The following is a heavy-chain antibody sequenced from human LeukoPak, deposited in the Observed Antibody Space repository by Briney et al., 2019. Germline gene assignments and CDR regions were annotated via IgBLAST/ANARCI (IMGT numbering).Heavy chain of an antibody. D-gene: IGHD6-19*01. Sequence: ASVKISCKVSGYTFTDYYMHWVPQAPGKALEWMGLVDPEDGETIYAEKFPGGVTITADTSTDTAYLELSSLRSEDTAVYYCATGEYSSGWPFDYWGQGTLVTVSS. V-gene: IGHV1-69-2*01. CDR2: VDPEDGET. J-gene: IGHJ4*02. CDR1: GYTFTDYY. CDR3: ATGEYSSGWPFDY.